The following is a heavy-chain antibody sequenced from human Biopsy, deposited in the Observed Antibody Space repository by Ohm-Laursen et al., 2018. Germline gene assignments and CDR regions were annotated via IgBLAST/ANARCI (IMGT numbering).Heavy chain of an antibody. CDR2: ISPKSGDT. V-gene: IGHV1-2*02. CDR3: ALQSVAQMKNFDY. J-gene: IGHJ4*02. Sequence: SVKVSCKASGFSFTGYYIHWVRQAPGQGLEWMGWISPKSGDTNYAHKFQGNTTMTRDTSMSTAYMEMSRLRCDDTAVYYCALQSVAQMKNFDYWGQGTLVTVSP. CDR1: GFSFTGYY. D-gene: IGHD6-19*01.